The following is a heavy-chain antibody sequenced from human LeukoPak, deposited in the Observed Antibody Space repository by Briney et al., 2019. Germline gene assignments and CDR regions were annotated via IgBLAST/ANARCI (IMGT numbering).Heavy chain of an antibody. CDR2: IKMDGSEN. J-gene: IGHJ4*02. CDR3: ARSSGTGTFSY. Sequence: GGSLRLSCAASGFTFSSYWMSWVRQAPGKGLEWVANIKMDGSENHYLDSVSGRFTISRDNAKNSLDLQMNSLRAEDTAVYYCARSSGTGTFSYWGQGTLVTVSS. V-gene: IGHV3-7*03. CDR1: GFTFSSYW. D-gene: IGHD6-25*01.